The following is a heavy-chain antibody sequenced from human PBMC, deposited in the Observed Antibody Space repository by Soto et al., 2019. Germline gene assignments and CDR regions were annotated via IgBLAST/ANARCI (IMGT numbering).Heavy chain of an antibody. V-gene: IGHV4-59*08. CDR3: ARCVHCSNGGRFDP. D-gene: IGHD2-8*01. CDR2: IYYSGST. J-gene: IGHJ5*02. CDR1: GGSITTYY. Sequence: SETLSLTCTVSGGSITTYYWSWIRQPPGEGLEWIGFIYYSGSTNYNPSLKSRVTISMDASKNQFSLKLSSVTAADTAVYYCARCVHCSNGGRFDPWGLGALVTVSS.